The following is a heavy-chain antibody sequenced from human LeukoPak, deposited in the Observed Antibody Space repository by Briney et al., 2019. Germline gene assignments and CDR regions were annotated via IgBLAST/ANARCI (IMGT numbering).Heavy chain of an antibody. CDR2: ISNNGGTT. J-gene: IGHJ4*02. CDR3: AKPLAGYSYGPPFEY. CDR1: GFTFSSSA. V-gene: IGHV3-23*01. Sequence: GGSLRLSCAASGFTFSSSAMNWVRQAPGKGLEWVSVISNNGGTTYYADSVKGRFTISRDNSKNTLYLQMNSLRAEDTAVYYCAKPLAGYSYGPPFEYWGQGTLVTVSS. D-gene: IGHD5-18*01.